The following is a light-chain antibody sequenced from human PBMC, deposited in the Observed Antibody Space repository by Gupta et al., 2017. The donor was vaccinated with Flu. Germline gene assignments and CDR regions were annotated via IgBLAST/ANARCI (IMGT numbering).Light chain of an antibody. CDR3: NSRDTSSKAYV. CDR2: VGD. CDR1: SLRNYY. Sequence: SELTQDPPVSVALGQTVTITCQGDSLRNYYASWYQQKPGQAPVLVIYVGDNRPSGIPDRFSGSSSGNTASLTITGAQAEDEADYYCNSRDTSSKAYVFGSGTKFTVL. J-gene: IGLJ1*01. V-gene: IGLV3-19*01.